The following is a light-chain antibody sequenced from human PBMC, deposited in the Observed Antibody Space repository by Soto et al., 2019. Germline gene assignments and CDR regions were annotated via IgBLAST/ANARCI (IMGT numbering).Light chain of an antibody. V-gene: IGKV3-20*01. CDR2: GAS. J-gene: IGKJ3*01. CDR1: QSVSGSC. Sequence: EIALTQSPGTLSLSTGESATLSCRASQSVSGSCLAWYQQKPGQAPRLLTYGASSRATGIPDRFSGSGSGTDFTLTISRLEPEDFAVYYCQQYGSSPFTFGPGTKVDIK. CDR3: QQYGSSPFT.